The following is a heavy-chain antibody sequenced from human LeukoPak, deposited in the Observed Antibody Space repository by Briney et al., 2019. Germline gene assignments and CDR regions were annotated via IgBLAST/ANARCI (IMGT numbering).Heavy chain of an antibody. CDR1: GFTFSSYA. J-gene: IGHJ4*02. D-gene: IGHD1-26*01. Sequence: GGSLRLSCAASGFTFSSYAIHWVRQAPGKGLEWVAVISYDGSNKYYADSVKGRFTISRDNSKNTLYLQMNSLRAEDTAVYYCARDSIVGATWGQGTLVTVSS. CDR3: ARDSIVGAT. V-gene: IGHV3-30-3*01. CDR2: ISYDGSNK.